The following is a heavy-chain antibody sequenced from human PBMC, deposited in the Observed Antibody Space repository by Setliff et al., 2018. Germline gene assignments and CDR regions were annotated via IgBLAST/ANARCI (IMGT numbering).Heavy chain of an antibody. J-gene: IGHJ5*02. CDR1: GGSISSGSYY. CDR2: IYTSGST. D-gene: IGHD6-19*01. V-gene: IGHV4-61*02. Sequence: SETLSLTCTVSGGSISSGSYYWSWVRQPAGKGLEWIGRIYTSGSTNYNPSLKSRVTISVDTSKNQFSLKLSSVTAADTAVYYCARTRGSSGWLNWFDPWGQGTLVTVS. CDR3: ARTRGSSGWLNWFDP.